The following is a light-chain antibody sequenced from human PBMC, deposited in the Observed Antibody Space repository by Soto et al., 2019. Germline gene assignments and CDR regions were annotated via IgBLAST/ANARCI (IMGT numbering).Light chain of an antibody. CDR1: QSINIY. V-gene: IGKV1-39*01. Sequence: DIQMTQSPSSLSASVGDRVTITCRASQSINIYLNWYQQKPWKSPNLLIYAASILQSGFSSRFSRSGSVTDFTLTISSLQPEDFATYYCQQSYNTHRTLGQCTKLEIK. CDR2: AAS. J-gene: IGKJ2*01. CDR3: QQSYNTHRT.